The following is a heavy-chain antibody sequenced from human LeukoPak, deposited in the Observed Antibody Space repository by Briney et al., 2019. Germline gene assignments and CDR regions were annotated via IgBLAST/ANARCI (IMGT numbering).Heavy chain of an antibody. D-gene: IGHD3-10*01. Sequence: SETLSLTCTVSDDSITIYYWSWIRQPPGKGLEWIGYIDHTGITNYNPSLNSRVTISRDTSKNHFSLELSSATAADTAVYYCAGGRVVTDDYYGSGSLYYFDYWGQGTLVTVSS. CDR2: IDHTGIT. CDR1: DDSITIYY. CDR3: AGGRVVTDDYYGSGSLYYFDY. J-gene: IGHJ4*02. V-gene: IGHV4-59*01.